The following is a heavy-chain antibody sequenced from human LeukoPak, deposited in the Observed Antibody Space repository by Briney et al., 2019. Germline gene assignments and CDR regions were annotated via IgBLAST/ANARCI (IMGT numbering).Heavy chain of an antibody. J-gene: IGHJ4*02. Sequence: GESLQISCKGSGCSFTSYWIGWGRRMPGKGLEWMGIIYPGDSDTTYSPSFQGQVTISADKSISTAYLQWSRLKASDTAMYYCARAGYSSGWFVPFDLWGQGTLVTVSS. CDR1: GCSFTSYW. CDR3: ARAGYSSGWFVPFDL. D-gene: IGHD6-19*01. CDR2: IYPGDSDT. V-gene: IGHV5-51*01.